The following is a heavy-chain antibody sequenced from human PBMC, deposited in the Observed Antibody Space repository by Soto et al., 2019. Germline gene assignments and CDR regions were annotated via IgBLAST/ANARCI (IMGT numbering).Heavy chain of an antibody. CDR1: GDSMTSGDYS. CDR3: ARGDYQYSIDY. CDR2: TYRTGNT. V-gene: IGHV4-30-2*01. Sequence: SETLSLTCTVSGDSMTSGDYSWSWIRQPPGKGLEWLGYTYRTGNTHYSPSLKSRVSISQDRSKNQFSLELTSVTAADTAVYYCARGDYQYSIDYWGQGTLVTVSS. J-gene: IGHJ4*02. D-gene: IGHD2-2*01.